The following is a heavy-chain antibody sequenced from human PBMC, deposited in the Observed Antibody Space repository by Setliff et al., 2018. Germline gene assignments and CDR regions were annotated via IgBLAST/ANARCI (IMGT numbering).Heavy chain of an antibody. V-gene: IGHV4-39*07. Sequence: SETLSLTCTVFGGSISSSDYYWAWIRQPPGKGLEWIASISFSGVTYYNPSLKSRVTISLDTSKNQFSLSLTSVTAEDTAVYYCARMSGFQYIDVWDKGTTVTV. D-gene: IGHD3-3*01. CDR2: ISFSGVT. J-gene: IGHJ6*03. CDR1: GGSISSSDYY. CDR3: ARMSGFQYIDV.